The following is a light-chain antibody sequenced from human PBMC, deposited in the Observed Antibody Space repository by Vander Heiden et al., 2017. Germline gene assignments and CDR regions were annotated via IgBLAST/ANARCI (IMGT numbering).Light chain of an antibody. CDR1: QDIGNY. Sequence: DIQMTQSPSSLSASVGDRVTITRRASQDIGNYLAWYQQKPGKVPQLLIYSASTLQWGVSSRFSGSGSGTDFALTISGLQPEDVATYYCQKYDDDPWTFGPGTKVEVK. V-gene: IGKV1-27*01. CDR2: SAS. J-gene: IGKJ1*01. CDR3: QKYDDDPWT.